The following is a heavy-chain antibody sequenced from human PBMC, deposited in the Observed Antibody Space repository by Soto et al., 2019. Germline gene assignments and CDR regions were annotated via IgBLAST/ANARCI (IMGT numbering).Heavy chain of an antibody. CDR3: ARGPITQTSFIDH. CDR1: GFTFSSYP. V-gene: IGHV3-30-3*01. D-gene: IGHD1-20*01. CDR2: ISYGGSNQ. J-gene: IGHJ4*02. Sequence: QVQVVESGGGVVQPGGSLRLSCEASGFTFSSYPMHWVRQAPGKGLEWVTLISYGGSNQYYADSVKGRFTISRDNSKDTLYLPMHSLTSDETAVYFCARGPITQTSFIDHWGQGTLVTVSS.